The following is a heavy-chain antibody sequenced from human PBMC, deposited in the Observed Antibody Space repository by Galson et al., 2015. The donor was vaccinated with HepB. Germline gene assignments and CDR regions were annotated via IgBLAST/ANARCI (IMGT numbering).Heavy chain of an antibody. CDR3: AKDGASLGRYGMDV. J-gene: IGHJ6*02. V-gene: IGHV3-23*01. Sequence: SLRLSCAASGFTFSSYAMSWVRQAPGKGLEWVSAISGSGGSTYYADSVKGRFTISRDNSKNTLYLQMNSLGAEDTAVYYCAKDGASLGRYGMDVWGQGTTVTVSS. CDR1: GFTFSSYA. CDR2: ISGSGGST. D-gene: IGHD1-26*01.